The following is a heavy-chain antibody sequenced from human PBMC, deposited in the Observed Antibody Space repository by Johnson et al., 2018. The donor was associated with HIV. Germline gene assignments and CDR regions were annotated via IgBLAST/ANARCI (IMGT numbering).Heavy chain of an antibody. CDR1: GFTVSRIY. CDR2: IYSEGSI. Sequence: EVQLVESGGGLIQPGGSLRLSCAASGFTVSRIYMSWVRQAPGKGLEWLSVIYSEGSIYYADSVRGRFTISRDNSKNTLYLQMNSLRAEDTAVYYCAKVGGTTILRDAFDIWGQGTMVTVSS. J-gene: IGHJ3*02. D-gene: IGHD1-1*01. V-gene: IGHV3-53*01. CDR3: AKVGGTTILRDAFDI.